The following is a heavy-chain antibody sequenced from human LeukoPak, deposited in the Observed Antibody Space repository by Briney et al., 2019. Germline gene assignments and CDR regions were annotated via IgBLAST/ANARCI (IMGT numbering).Heavy chain of an antibody. CDR2: LSGSGATT. CDR1: GFTFSNYA. Sequence: AGGSLRLSCAASGFTFSNYAMIWVRQAPGKGLEWVSALSGSGATTYYADSVKGRFTISRDNAKNSLYLQMNSLRAEDTAVYYCARVPRSMIAPLGMDVWGQGTTVTVSS. D-gene: IGHD3-22*01. CDR3: ARVPRSMIAPLGMDV. J-gene: IGHJ6*02. V-gene: IGHV3-23*01.